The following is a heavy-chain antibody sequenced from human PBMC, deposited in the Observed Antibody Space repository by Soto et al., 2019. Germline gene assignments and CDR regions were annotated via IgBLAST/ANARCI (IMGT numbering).Heavy chain of an antibody. V-gene: IGHV3-7*03. J-gene: IGHJ4*02. CDR3: ASRPSDRNYYGVFDY. Sequence: GGSLRLSCTASGFTFSSHWMTWVRQAPGKALEWVANIKQDGSEEYYVDSVKGRFTISRDNAKNSLFLQMNSLRAEDTAVYYCASRPSDRNYYGVFDYWGQGTLVTVSS. CDR2: IKQDGSEE. CDR1: GFTFSSHW. D-gene: IGHD3-3*01.